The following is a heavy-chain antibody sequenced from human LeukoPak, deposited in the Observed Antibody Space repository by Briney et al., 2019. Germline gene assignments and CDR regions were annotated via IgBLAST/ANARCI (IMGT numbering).Heavy chain of an antibody. D-gene: IGHD4-17*01. CDR2: IYYSGST. J-gene: IGHJ2*01. CDR3: ARGTVTTYRYFDL. V-gene: IGHV4-59*01. CDR1: GGSITSY. Sequence: SETLSLTCTVSGGSITSYWSWIRQPPGKGLEWTGFIYYSGSTNYNPSLKSRVTISVDTSKNQFSLKLNSVTAADTAVYYCARGTVTTYRYFDLWGRGTLVTVSS.